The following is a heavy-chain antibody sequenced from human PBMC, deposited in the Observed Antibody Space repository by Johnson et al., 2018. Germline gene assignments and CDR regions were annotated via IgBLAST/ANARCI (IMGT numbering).Heavy chain of an antibody. D-gene: IGHD6-19*01. CDR3: AIQDGGKAVNNMPVGY. CDR1: GFIFSNYD. J-gene: IGHJ4*02. CDR2: ISDDGSNI. V-gene: IGHV3-30*03. Sequence: VQLVESGGGVAEPGMSLRLWCEASGFIFSNYDIHWVRQAPGKGLEWVAGISDDGSNIYYADSVKAPFIISRDKSKNTLYLQMNSLRGEETAVYYGAIQDGGKAVNNMPVGYWGQGTLVTVSS.